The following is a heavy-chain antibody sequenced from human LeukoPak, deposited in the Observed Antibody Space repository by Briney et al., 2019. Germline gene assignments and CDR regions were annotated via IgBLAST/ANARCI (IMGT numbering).Heavy chain of an antibody. CDR2: IYYSGST. CDR1: GGSISSGDYY. D-gene: IGHD6-19*01. CDR3: ARADRGWSAFDY. Sequence: SETLSLTCTVSGGSISSGDYYWSWIRQPPGKGLEWIGYIYYSGSTYYNPSLKSRVTISVDTSKNQFSLKLSSVTAADTAVYYCARADRGWSAFDYWGQGTLVTVSS. V-gene: IGHV4-30-4*01. J-gene: IGHJ4*02.